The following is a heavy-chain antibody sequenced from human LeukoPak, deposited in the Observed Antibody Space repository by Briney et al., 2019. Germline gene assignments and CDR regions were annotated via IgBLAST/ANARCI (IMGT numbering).Heavy chain of an antibody. CDR2: IYHSGST. D-gene: IGHD3-16*01. Sequence: TSETLSLTCAVSGGSISSGGYSWSWIRQPPGKGLEWIGYIYHSGSTYYNPSLKSRVTISVDRSKNQFSLKLSSVTAADTAVYYCARDVMGDYWGQGTLVTVSS. CDR3: ARDVMGDY. V-gene: IGHV4-30-2*01. J-gene: IGHJ4*02. CDR1: GGSISSGGYS.